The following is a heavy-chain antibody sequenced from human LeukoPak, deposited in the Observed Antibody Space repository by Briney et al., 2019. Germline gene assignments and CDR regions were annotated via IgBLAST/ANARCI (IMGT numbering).Heavy chain of an antibody. V-gene: IGHV3-7*01. Sequence: GGSLRLSCAASGFTFSSYWMSWVRQAPGKGLEWVANIKQDGSEKYYVDSVKGRFTISRDNAKNSLYLQMNSLRAEDTAVYYCARGIDDFWSGLIDNWGQGILVTVSS. J-gene: IGHJ4*02. CDR1: GFTFSSYW. D-gene: IGHD3-3*01. CDR2: IKQDGSEK. CDR3: ARGIDDFWSGLIDN.